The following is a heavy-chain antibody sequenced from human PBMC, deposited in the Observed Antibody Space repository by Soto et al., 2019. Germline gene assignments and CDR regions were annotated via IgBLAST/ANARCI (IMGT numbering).Heavy chain of an antibody. Sequence: PGGSLRLSCAASGFTFSSYSMSWVRQAPGKGLEWVSSISSSSGYIYYADSVKGRFTISRDNAKNSLYLQMNSLRAEDTAVYYCARDLHDYVSFRFDPWGQGTLVTVSS. D-gene: IGHD3-16*01. V-gene: IGHV3-21*01. CDR1: GFTFSSYS. J-gene: IGHJ5*02. CDR3: ARDLHDYVSFRFDP. CDR2: ISSSSGYI.